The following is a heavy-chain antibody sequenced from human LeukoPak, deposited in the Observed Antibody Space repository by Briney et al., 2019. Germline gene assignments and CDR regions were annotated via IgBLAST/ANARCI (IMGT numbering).Heavy chain of an antibody. J-gene: IGHJ5*02. CDR2: TYYRSNWFN. CDR3: AKNYGDSNWFDP. V-gene: IGHV6-1*01. Sequence: LSQTLSLTCAISGDSVSSNSAAWNWIRQSPSRGLEWLGRTYYRSNWFNDFALSVKSRITISPDTSKNQFSLQLNSVTPEDTAVYYCAKNYGDSNWFDPWGRGTLVTVSS. D-gene: IGHD4-17*01. CDR1: GDSVSSNSAA.